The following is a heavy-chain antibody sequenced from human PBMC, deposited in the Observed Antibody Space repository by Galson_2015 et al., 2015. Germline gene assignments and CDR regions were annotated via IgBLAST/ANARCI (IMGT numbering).Heavy chain of an antibody. CDR3: ARGEGNRGDYVPWVDIDY. CDR1: GFTFSSYG. Sequence: SLRLSCAASGFTFSSYGMHWVRQAPGKGLEWVAVIWYDGSNKYYADSVKGRFTISRDNSKNTLYLQMNSLRAEDTAVYYCARGEGNRGDYVPWVDIDYWGQGTLVTVSS. J-gene: IGHJ4*02. D-gene: IGHD4-17*01. CDR2: IWYDGSNK. V-gene: IGHV3-33*01.